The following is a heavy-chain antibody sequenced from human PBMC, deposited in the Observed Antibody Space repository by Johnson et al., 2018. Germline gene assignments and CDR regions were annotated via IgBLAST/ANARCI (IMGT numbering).Heavy chain of an antibody. CDR2: LSTSSSYI. D-gene: IGHD6-13*01. J-gene: IGHJ6*03. V-gene: IGHV3-21*01. CDR1: GFTFSSYS. Sequence: VQLVQSGGGLVKPGGSLRLSCAASGFTFSSYSMNWVRQAPGKGLEWVSSLSTSSSYIYYADSVKGRFTISRDNAKNSLYLQMNSLRAEGTALYYCARAGHGQLVRNYYDYSMDVWGKGTTVTVSS. CDR3: ARAGHGQLVRNYYDYSMDV.